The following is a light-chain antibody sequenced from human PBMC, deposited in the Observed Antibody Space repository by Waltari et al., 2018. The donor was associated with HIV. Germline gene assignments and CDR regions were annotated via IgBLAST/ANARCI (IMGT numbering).Light chain of an antibody. Sequence: DIQMTQSPSSLSASIGDTVTITCRASQGIGIDLGWYQQRPGKAPNRLVYAASGLQTGVPPRFSGSGSGTDFTLTSSSLQPEDFATYYCLQHNSYPYTVGQGTKLEIK. V-gene: IGKV1-17*01. J-gene: IGKJ2*01. CDR3: LQHNSYPYT. CDR1: QGIGID. CDR2: AAS.